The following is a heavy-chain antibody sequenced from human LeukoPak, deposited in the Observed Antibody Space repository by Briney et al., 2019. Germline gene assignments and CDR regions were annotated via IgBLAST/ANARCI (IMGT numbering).Heavy chain of an antibody. D-gene: IGHD5-18*01. CDR3: AKDPHFYSYGLDY. CDR1: GFTFSSYG. Sequence: PGGSLRLSCAASGFTFSSYGMHWVRQAPGKGLEWVAFIRYDGSNKYYADSVKGRFTISRDNSKNTLYLQMNSLRAEDTAVYYCAKDPHFYSYGLDYWGQGTLVTASS. V-gene: IGHV3-30*02. J-gene: IGHJ4*02. CDR2: IRYDGSNK.